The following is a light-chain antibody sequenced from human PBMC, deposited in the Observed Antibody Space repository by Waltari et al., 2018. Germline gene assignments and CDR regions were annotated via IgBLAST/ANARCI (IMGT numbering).Light chain of an antibody. CDR2: SNS. CDR1: SSNIGSHA. Sequence: QSVLTQPPSASGTPGQRVTISCSGSSSNIGSHAVSWYQQFPGAAPKILIYSNSLRPSGVPDRFSGSKSGTSASLAISGLQSEDEADYYCAAWDDSLNRVFGGGTKLTVL. V-gene: IGLV1-44*01. CDR3: AAWDDSLNRV. J-gene: IGLJ2*01.